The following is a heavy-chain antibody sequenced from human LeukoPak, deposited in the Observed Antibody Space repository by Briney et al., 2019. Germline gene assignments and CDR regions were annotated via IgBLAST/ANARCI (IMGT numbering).Heavy chain of an antibody. CDR3: AKDRVSMVRGVSAPLFDY. Sequence: GGSLRLFCAASGFTFSTYGIHWVRQAPGKGLEWVAFIRYDGSDKYYADSVKGRFTISRDNSKNTLYLQMNSLRAEDTAVYYCAKDRVSMVRGVSAPLFDYWGQGTLVTVSS. CDR1: GFTFSTYG. CDR2: IRYDGSDK. V-gene: IGHV3-30*02. D-gene: IGHD3-10*01. J-gene: IGHJ4*02.